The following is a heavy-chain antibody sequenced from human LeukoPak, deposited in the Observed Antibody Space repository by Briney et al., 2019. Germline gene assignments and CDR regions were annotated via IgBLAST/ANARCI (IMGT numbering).Heavy chain of an antibody. D-gene: IGHD1-26*01. J-gene: IGHJ4*02. V-gene: IGHV3-30-3*01. CDR3: SRGLGMYYFDY. CDR2: ISYDGSNK. Sequence: GGSLRLSCAASGFTFSSYAMYWVRQAPGKGLEWVAVISYDGSNKYYADSVKGRFTISRDNSKNTLFLQMNSLRAEDTAVYYRSRGLGMYYFDYWGQGTLVTVSS. CDR1: GFTFSSYA.